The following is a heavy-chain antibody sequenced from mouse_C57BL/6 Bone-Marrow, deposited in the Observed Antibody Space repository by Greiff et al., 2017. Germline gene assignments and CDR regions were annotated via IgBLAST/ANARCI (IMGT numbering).Heavy chain of an antibody. Sequence: QVQLQQSGAELARPGASVKLSCKASGYTFTSYGISWVKQRTGQGLEWIGEIYPRSGNTYYNEKFKGKATRTADKSSSTAYMELRSLTSEDSAVYFCRVPAYGNFDYWGQGTTLTVSS. CDR1: GYTFTSYG. V-gene: IGHV1-81*01. CDR3: RVPAYGNFDY. D-gene: IGHD2-1*01. J-gene: IGHJ2*01. CDR2: IYPRSGNT.